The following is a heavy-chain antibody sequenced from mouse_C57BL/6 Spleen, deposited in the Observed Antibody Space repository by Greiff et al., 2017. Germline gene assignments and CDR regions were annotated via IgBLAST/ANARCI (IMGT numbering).Heavy chain of an antibody. CDR3: ALYYGSSLDY. Sequence: QVQLQQPGAELVMPGASVKLSCKASGYTFTSYWMHWVKQRPGQGLEWVGEIDPSDSYTNYNQKFKGKSTLTVDKSTISAQMPLSSLTSEDVAVYFCALYYGSSLDYWGQGTTLTVSS. V-gene: IGHV1-69*01. CDR1: GYTFTSYW. D-gene: IGHD1-1*01. J-gene: IGHJ2*01. CDR2: IDPSDSYT.